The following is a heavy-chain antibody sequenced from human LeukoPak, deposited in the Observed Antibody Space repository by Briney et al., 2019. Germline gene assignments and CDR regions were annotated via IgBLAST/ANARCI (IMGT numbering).Heavy chain of an antibody. D-gene: IGHD6-19*01. Sequence: SSETLSLTCTVSGGSISGYYWSWIRQPAGKGLEWIGRIYTSGSTNYNPSLKSRVTMSVDTSKNQFSLKLSSVTAADTAVYYCARVLYFSSGWYQDYYYYYYMDVWGKGTTVTVSS. J-gene: IGHJ6*03. CDR2: IYTSGST. V-gene: IGHV4-4*07. CDR1: GGSISGYY. CDR3: ARVLYFSSGWYQDYYYYYYMDV.